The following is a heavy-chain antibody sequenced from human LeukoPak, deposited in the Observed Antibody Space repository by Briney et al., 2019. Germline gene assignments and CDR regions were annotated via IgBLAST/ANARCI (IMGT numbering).Heavy chain of an antibody. J-gene: IGHJ3*01. V-gene: IGHV3-49*04. CDR3: TRARYYGSASYYSDAFDV. D-gene: IGHD3-10*01. Sequence: GGSLRLSCTASGFTFGDYAFSWVRQAPGRGLQWVTFIRSKTHGGTPEYAASVKGRFTVSRDDSKSIAYLQIDSLKTEDTAVYYCTRARYYGSASYYSDAFDVWGQGTLVTVSS. CDR2: IRSKTHGGTP. CDR1: GFTFGDYA.